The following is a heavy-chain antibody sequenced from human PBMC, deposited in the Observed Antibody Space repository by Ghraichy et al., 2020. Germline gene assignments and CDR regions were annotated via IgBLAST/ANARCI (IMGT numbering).Heavy chain of an antibody. CDR2: INPNSGGT. V-gene: IGHV1-2*02. Sequence: ASVKVSCKASGYTFTGYYMHWVRQAPGQGLEWMGWINPNSGGTNYAQKFQGRVTMTRDTSISTAYMELSRLRSDDTAVYYCARGHYYGSGSYYYWGYYYYGMDVWGQGTTVTVSS. J-gene: IGHJ6*02. D-gene: IGHD3-10*01. CDR1: GYTFTGYY. CDR3: ARGHYYGSGSYYYWGYYYYGMDV.